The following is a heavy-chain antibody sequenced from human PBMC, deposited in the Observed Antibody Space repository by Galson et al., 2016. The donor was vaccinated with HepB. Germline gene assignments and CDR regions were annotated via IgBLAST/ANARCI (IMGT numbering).Heavy chain of an antibody. CDR2: IGSTGSAI. V-gene: IGHV3-11*01. D-gene: IGHD3-16*01. J-gene: IGHJ5*02. CDR3: ASDLALGGVRFDP. CDR1: GFIFSDYY. Sequence: SLRLSCAASGFIFSDYYMNWIRQAPGQGLEWVANIGSTGSAINYADSVRGRFTISRDNAKNSLFRQMNSLRVEDAAVYYCASDLALGGVRFDPWGQGILVTVSS.